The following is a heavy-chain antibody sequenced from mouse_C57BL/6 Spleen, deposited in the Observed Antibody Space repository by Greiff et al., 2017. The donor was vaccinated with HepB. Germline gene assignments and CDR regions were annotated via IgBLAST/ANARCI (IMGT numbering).Heavy chain of an antibody. J-gene: IGHJ3*01. Sequence: EVQRVESGPGLVKPSQSLSLTCSVTGYSITSGYYWNWIRQFPGNKLEWMGYISYDGSNNYNPSLKNRISITRDTSKNQFFLKLNSVTTEDTATYYCARDSGTRFAYWGQGTLVTVSA. CDR2: ISYDGSN. V-gene: IGHV3-6*01. CDR3: ARDSGTRFAY. D-gene: IGHD3-3*01. CDR1: GYSITSGYY.